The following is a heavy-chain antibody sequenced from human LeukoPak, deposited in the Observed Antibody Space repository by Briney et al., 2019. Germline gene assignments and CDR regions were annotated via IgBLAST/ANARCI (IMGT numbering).Heavy chain of an antibody. CDR2: INHSGST. D-gene: IGHD5-18*01. CDR3: ARGRRIQLWSSEYYFDY. CDR1: GGSISSGGYS. V-gene: IGHV4-34*01. J-gene: IGHJ4*02. Sequence: PSETLSLTCAVSGGSISSGGYSWSWIRQPPGKGLEWIGEINHSGSTNYNPSLKSRVTISVDTSKNQFSLKLSSVTAADTAVYYCARGRRIQLWSSEYYFDYWGQGTLVTVSS.